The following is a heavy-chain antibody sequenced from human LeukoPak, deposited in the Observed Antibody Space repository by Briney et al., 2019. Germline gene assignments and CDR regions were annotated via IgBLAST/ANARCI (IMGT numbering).Heavy chain of an antibody. CDR1: GFTFSSYA. D-gene: IGHD6-13*01. V-gene: IGHV3-23*01. CDR2: ISGSGGST. Sequence: GGSLRLSCVVSGFTFSSYAMNWVRQAPGKGLEWVSAISGSGGSTYYADSVKGRFTISRDNSKNTLYLQMNSLRAEDTAVYYCAKKDSSSWYGGYYFDYWGQGTLVTVSS. CDR3: AKKDSSSWYGGYYFDY. J-gene: IGHJ4*02.